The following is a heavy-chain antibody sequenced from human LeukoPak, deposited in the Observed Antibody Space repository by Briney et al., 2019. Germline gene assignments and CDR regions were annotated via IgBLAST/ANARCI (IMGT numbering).Heavy chain of an antibody. CDR1: GFTLSDYY. Sequence: GGSLRLSCAASGFTLSDYYMSWIRQAPGKGLESVSYISSSGDTIYYAASVKGRFTVSRDNSKNTVYLQMNSLRAEDTAVYYCARSPPNEYSSSWYYFDYWGQGTLVTVSS. CDR3: ARSPPNEYSSSWYYFDY. J-gene: IGHJ4*02. V-gene: IGHV3-11*01. D-gene: IGHD6-13*01. CDR2: ISSSGDTI.